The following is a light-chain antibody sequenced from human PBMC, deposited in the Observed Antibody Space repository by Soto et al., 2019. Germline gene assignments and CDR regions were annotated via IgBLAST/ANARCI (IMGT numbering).Light chain of an antibody. J-gene: IGKJ4*01. CDR3: QQYNVWPIT. Sequence: EIVMTQSPATLSVSPGERATLSCRASQSVRSNLAWYQQKPGQTPKLLIYVASTRATGIPARFSGSGSGTEFTLTISSLQSEDFAVYYCQQYNVWPITFGGGTKVEFK. V-gene: IGKV3-15*01. CDR1: QSVRSN. CDR2: VAS.